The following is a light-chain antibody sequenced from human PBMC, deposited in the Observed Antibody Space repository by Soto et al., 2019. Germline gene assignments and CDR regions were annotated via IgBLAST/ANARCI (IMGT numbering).Light chain of an antibody. J-gene: IGKJ4*01. CDR1: QDIAIY. V-gene: IGKV1-9*01. CDR3: QQLRMYPST. CDR2: AAS. Sequence: IQLTQSPSSLSASVGDRVTITCRASQDIAIYLAWYQQKPWEAPKLLIYAASTLYGGVPSRFSGSGSGTDFALTITSLQAEDFATYYCQQLRMYPSTFGGGTKV.